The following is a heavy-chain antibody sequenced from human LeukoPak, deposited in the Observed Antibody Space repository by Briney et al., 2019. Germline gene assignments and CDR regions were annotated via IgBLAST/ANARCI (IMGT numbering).Heavy chain of an antibody. CDR2: IYYSGST. D-gene: IGHD2-2*02. V-gene: IGHV4-39*01. CDR3: ARHFIVVVPAAINWFDP. J-gene: IGHJ5*02. CDR1: GGSISSSSYY. Sequence: SETLSLTCTVSGGSISSSSYYWGWIRQPPGKGLEWIGSIYYSGSTYYNPSLKGRVTISVDTSKNQFSLKLSSVTAADTAVYYCARHFIVVVPAAINWFDPWGQGTLVTVSS.